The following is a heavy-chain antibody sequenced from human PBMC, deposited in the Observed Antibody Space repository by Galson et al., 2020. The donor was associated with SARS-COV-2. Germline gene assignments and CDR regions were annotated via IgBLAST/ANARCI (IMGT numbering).Heavy chain of an antibody. D-gene: IGHD3-22*01. CDR2: FYHSGST. V-gene: IGHV4-38-2*02. CDR3: AREFQGGYYDTSGRPLGWDFDL. CDR1: GYSISRGYF. J-gene: IGHJ2*01. Sequence: SQTLSLTCTVPGYSISRGYFWGWIRRPPGKGLEWIGCFYHSGSTYYNPSPKSRVTISVDTSKNQFSLRLSSVTAADTAVYYCAREFQGGYYDTSGRPLGWDFDLWGRGTLVTVSS.